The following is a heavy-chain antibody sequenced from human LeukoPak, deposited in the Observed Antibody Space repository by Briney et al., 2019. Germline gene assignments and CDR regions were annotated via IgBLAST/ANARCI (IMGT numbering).Heavy chain of an antibody. CDR1: GGSISSYY. CDR3: ARDCSSTSLYYYYYMDV. V-gene: IGHV4-59*12. CDR2: IYYSGST. Sequence: SETLSLTCTVSGGSISSYYWSWIRQPPGKGLEWIGYIYYSGSTNYNPSLKSRVTISVYTSKNQFSLKLSSVTAADTAVYYCARDCSSTSLYYYYYMDVWGKGTTVTISS. D-gene: IGHD2-2*01. J-gene: IGHJ6*03.